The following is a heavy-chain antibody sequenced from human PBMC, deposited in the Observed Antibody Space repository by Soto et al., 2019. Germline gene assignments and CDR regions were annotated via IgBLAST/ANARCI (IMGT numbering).Heavy chain of an antibody. J-gene: IGHJ6*02. Sequence: ASVKVSCKASGYTFTSYGISWVRQAPGQGLEWMGWISAYNGNTNYAQKLQGRVTMTTDTSTSTAYMELRSLRSDDTVVYYCARELAYSSSSGGMDVWGQGTTVTVSS. CDR1: GYTFTSYG. V-gene: IGHV1-18*04. CDR2: ISAYNGNT. D-gene: IGHD6-13*01. CDR3: ARELAYSSSSGGMDV.